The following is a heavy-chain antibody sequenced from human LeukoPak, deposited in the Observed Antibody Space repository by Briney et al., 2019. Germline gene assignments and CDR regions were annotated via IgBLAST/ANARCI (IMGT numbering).Heavy chain of an antibody. V-gene: IGHV4-61*08. J-gene: IGHJ4*02. D-gene: IGHD6-6*01. CDR3: ARAPSEYSSSYYYFDY. Sequence: SETLSLTCTVSGGSINSGAYYWSWIRQPPGTGLEWIGYIYYSGSTNYNPSLKSRVTISVDTSKNQFSLKLSSVTAADTAVYYCARAPSEYSSSYYYFDYWGQGTLVTVSS. CDR2: IYYSGST. CDR1: GGSINSGAYY.